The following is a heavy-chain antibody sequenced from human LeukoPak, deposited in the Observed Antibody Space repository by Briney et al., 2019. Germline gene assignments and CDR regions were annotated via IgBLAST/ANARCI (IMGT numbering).Heavy chain of an antibody. D-gene: IGHD6-19*01. CDR2: IYTSGST. V-gene: IGHV4-4*07. CDR1: GGSISSYY. CDR3: AGEIAVADHFDY. J-gene: IGHJ4*02. Sequence: SETLTLTCTVSGGSISSYYWSWIRQPARKGLEWIGCIYTSGSTNYNPSLKSRVTMSVDTSKNQFSLKLSSVTAADTAVYYCAGEIAVADHFDYWGQGTLVTVSS.